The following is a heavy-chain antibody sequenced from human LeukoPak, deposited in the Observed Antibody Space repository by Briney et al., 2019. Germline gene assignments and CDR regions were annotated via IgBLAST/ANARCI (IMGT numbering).Heavy chain of an antibody. J-gene: IGHJ4*02. CDR2: IYPGDSNT. Sequence: GGSLKISCKGSGYSFTSYWIAWVRQMPGKGLEWMGIIYPGDSNTKYSPSFQGQVTISADKSISTAYLQRSSLKASDTAIYYCARDNSGWRNFDYWGQGTLVTFSS. CDR1: GYSFTSYW. CDR3: ARDNSGWRNFDY. D-gene: IGHD6-19*01. V-gene: IGHV5-51*01.